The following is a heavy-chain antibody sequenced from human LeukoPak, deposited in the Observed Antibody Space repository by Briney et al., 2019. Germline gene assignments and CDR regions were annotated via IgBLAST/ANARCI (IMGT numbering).Heavy chain of an antibody. J-gene: IGHJ4*02. CDR2: IIPIFGTA. D-gene: IGHD3-10*01. CDR3: ARAPMVRGVAKVYFDY. CDR1: GGTFSSYA. Sequence: GSSVKVSCKASGGTFSSYAISWVRQAPGQGLEWMGGIIPIFGTANYAQKFQGRVTITADESTSTAYMELSSLRSEDTAVYYCARAPMVRGVAKVYFDYWGQGTLVTVSS. V-gene: IGHV1-69*01.